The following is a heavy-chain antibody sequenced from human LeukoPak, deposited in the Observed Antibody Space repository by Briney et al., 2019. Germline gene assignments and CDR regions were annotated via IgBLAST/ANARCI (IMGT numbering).Heavy chain of an antibody. D-gene: IGHD3-3*01. CDR1: GFTFSSYA. J-gene: IGHJ3*02. Sequence: GGSLRLSCAASGFTFSSYAMSWVRQAPGKGLEWVSAISGSGGSTYYADSVKGRFTISRDNSKNTLYQQMNSLRAEDTAVYYCAKDLGYDFWSGPNDAFDIWGQGTMVTVSS. V-gene: IGHV3-23*01. CDR2: ISGSGGST. CDR3: AKDLGYDFWSGPNDAFDI.